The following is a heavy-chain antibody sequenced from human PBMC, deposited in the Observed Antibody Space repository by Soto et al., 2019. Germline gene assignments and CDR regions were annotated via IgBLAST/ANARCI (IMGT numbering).Heavy chain of an antibody. CDR2: IYYSGST. CDR3: ARDRQYYYGSGGGMDV. J-gene: IGHJ6*02. Sequence: LTCTVSGGSVSSGSYYWSWIRQPPGKGLEWIGYIYYSGSTNYNPSLKSRVTISVGTSKNQFSLKLSSVTAADTAVYYCARDRQYYYGSGGGMDVWGQGTTVTVSS. D-gene: IGHD3-10*01. V-gene: IGHV4-61*01. CDR1: GGSVSSGSYY.